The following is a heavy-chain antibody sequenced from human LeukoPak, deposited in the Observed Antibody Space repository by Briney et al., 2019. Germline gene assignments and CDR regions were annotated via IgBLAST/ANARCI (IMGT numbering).Heavy chain of an antibody. J-gene: IGHJ4*02. D-gene: IGHD4-17*01. CDR1: GFTFEDYG. Sequence: GGSLRLSCAASGFTFEDYGMTWVRQAPGKGLEWVSGINWNGGSTGYADSVKGRFTISRDNAKNSLYLQINSLRAEDTVFYYCARVASRTYGDYFDYWGQGTLVTVSS. CDR2: INWNGGST. V-gene: IGHV3-20*04. CDR3: ARVASRTYGDYFDY.